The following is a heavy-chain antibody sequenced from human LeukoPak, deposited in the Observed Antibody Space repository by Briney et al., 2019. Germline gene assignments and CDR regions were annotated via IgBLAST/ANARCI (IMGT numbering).Heavy chain of an antibody. CDR2: ISAYNGNT. J-gene: IGHJ4*02. D-gene: IGHD6-19*01. CDR1: GYTFTSYG. V-gene: IGHV1-18*01. CDR3: ARGGEGAVAHE. Sequence: GASVKVSCKASGYTFTSYGISWVRQAPGQGLEWMGWISAYNGNTNYAQKLQGRVTMTTDRSPSTAYMELRRLRADDTAVYYCARGGEGAVAHEWGQGTLVTVSS.